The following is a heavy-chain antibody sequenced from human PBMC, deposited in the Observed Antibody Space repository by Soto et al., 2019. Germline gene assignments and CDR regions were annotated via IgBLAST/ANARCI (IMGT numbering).Heavy chain of an antibody. J-gene: IGHJ5*02. V-gene: IGHV4-34*01. CDR2: INHSGST. D-gene: IGHD3-10*01. CDR3: ARDSGSYESDWFDP. CDR1: GGSFSGYY. Sequence: SETLSLTCAVYGGSFSGYYWSWIRQPPGKGLEWIGEINHSGSTNYNPSLKSRVTISVDTSKNQFSLKLSSVTAADTAVYYCARDSGSYESDWFDPWGQGTLVTVSS.